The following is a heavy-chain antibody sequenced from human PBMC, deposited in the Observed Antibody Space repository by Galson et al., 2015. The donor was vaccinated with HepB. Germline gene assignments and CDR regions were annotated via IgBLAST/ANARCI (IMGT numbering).Heavy chain of an antibody. CDR1: GYTFTGYY. V-gene: IGHV1-2*02. CDR3: ARDPDIAVAGTGGDY. D-gene: IGHD6-19*01. CDR2: INPNSGGT. J-gene: IGHJ4*02. Sequence: SCKASGYTFTGYYMHWVRQAPGQGLEWMGWINPNSGGTNYAQKFQGRVTMTRDTSISTAYMELSRLRSGDTAVYYCARDPDIAVAGTGGDYWGQGTLVTVSS.